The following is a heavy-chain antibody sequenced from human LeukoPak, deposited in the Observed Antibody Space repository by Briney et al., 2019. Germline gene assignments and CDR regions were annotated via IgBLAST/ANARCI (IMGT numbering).Heavy chain of an antibody. Sequence: SETLSLTFTVPGGSITKYYWNWIRQSPGKGLEWIGYLSNSGSTNYNPSLKSRVTMSVDTSTNQFSLNLSLVTAADTAVYYCARGGYPQETWSQGTLVTVSS. V-gene: IGHV4-59*01. CDR3: ARGGYPQET. D-gene: IGHD2-2*01. J-gene: IGHJ5*02. CDR2: LSNSGST. CDR1: GGSITKYY.